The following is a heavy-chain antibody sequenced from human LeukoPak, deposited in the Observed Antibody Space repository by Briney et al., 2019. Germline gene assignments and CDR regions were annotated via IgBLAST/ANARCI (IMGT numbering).Heavy chain of an antibody. CDR1: GFTFTSSA. CDR3: AAVPGVARYDILTGYYRKSDDYYGMDV. J-gene: IGHJ6*02. Sequence: SVKVSFKASGFTFTSSAVQWVRQARGQRLEWIGWIVVGSGNTNYAQKFQERVTITRDMSTSTAYMELSSLRSEDTAVYYCAAVPGVARYDILTGYYRKSDDYYGMDVWGQGTTVTVSS. CDR2: IVVGSGNT. V-gene: IGHV1-58*01. D-gene: IGHD3-9*01.